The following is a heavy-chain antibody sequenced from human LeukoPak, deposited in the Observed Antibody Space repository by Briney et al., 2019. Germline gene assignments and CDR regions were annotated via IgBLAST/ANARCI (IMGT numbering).Heavy chain of an antibody. J-gene: IGHJ4*02. D-gene: IGHD3-22*01. CDR2: IYSGGST. Sequence: PGGSLRLSCAASGFTVSSNYMSWVRQAPGKGLEWVSVIYSGGSTYYADSVKGRFTTSRGNSKNTLYLQMNSLRAEDTAVYYCARDSLNYYDSSGYYYYWGQGTLVTVSS. CDR1: GFTVSSNY. CDR3: ARDSLNYYDSSGYYYY. V-gene: IGHV3-66*01.